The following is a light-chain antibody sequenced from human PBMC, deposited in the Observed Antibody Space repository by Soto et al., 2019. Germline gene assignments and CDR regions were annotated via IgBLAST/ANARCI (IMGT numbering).Light chain of an antibody. CDR3: SSYTTSNTRQIV. J-gene: IGLJ1*01. CDR2: DVS. Sequence: QSALTQPASVSGSPGQSITISCTGTSSDVGGYNYVSWYQHHPGEAPKLMIFDVSNRPSGVSNRFSGSKSGNTASLTISGLQPEDEADYYCSSYTTSNTRQIVVGTGSKVTVL. V-gene: IGLV2-14*03. CDR1: SSDVGGYNY.